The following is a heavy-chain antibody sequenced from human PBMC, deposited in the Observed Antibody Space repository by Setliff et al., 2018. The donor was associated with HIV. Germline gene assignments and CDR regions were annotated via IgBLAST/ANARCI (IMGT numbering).Heavy chain of an antibody. CDR1: GGSLNGFY. Sequence: SETLSLTCAFYGGSLNGFYWSWIRQSPGKGLEWIGEINHSGSTNYNPSLKSRVTMRIDTSKNQFSLEVRSVTAADTAVYYCVRGWDDKVSTISAPYYYYMDVWSKGTTVTVSS. CDR2: INHSGST. CDR3: VRGWDDKVSTISAPYYYYMDV. D-gene: IGHD5-12*01. V-gene: IGHV4-34*01. J-gene: IGHJ6*03.